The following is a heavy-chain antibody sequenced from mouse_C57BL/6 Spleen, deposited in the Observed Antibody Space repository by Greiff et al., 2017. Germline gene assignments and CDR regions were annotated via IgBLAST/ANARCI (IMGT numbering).Heavy chain of an antibody. V-gene: IGHV1-69*01. Sequence: QVQLQQPGAELVMPGASVKLSCKASGYTFTSYWMHWVKQRPGQGLEWIGEIDPSDSYTNYNQKLKGKSTLTVDKSSSTAYMQLSSLTSEDSAVYYCARFPNYYGSSYDYWGQGTTLTVSS. CDR3: ARFPNYYGSSYDY. CDR1: GYTFTSYW. CDR2: IDPSDSYT. J-gene: IGHJ2*01. D-gene: IGHD1-1*01.